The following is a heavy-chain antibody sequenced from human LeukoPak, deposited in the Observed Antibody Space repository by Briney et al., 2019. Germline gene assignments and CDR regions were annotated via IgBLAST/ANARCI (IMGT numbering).Heavy chain of an antibody. CDR1: GVTFSGYA. J-gene: IGHJ4*02. D-gene: IGHD3-10*01. Sequence: GVSLRLSCAASGVTFSGYAMSWVRQAPGKGLEWVSAISGSGGSTYYADSVKGRFTISRDNSKNTLYLQMNSLRAEDTAVYYCAKIGMVRGVPPLFDYWGQGTLVTVSS. CDR3: AKIGMVRGVPPLFDY. V-gene: IGHV3-23*01. CDR2: ISGSGGST.